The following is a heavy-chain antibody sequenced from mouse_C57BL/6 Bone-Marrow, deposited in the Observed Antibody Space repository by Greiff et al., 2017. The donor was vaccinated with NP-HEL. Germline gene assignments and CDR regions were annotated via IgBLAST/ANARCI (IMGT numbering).Heavy chain of an antibody. CDR1: GFTFSSYG. Sequence: EVKLMESGGDLVKPGGSLKLSCAASGFTFSSYGMSWVRQTPDKRLEWVATISSGGSYTYYPDSVKGRFTISRDNAMNTLYLQMSSLKSEDKAMYYCASPYDYDVAWFAYWGQGTLVTVSA. CDR3: ASPYDYDVAWFAY. V-gene: IGHV5-6*01. J-gene: IGHJ3*01. D-gene: IGHD2-4*01. CDR2: ISSGGSYT.